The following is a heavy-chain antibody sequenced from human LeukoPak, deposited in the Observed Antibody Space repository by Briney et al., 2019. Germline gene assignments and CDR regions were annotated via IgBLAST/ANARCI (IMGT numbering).Heavy chain of an antibody. D-gene: IGHD3-10*01. CDR1: GGSISSGDYY. Sequence: PSQTLSLTCTVSGGSISSGDYYWSWIRQPPGKGLEWIGYLYYSGSTYYNPSLESRVTISVDTSKNQFSLKLSSVTAADTAVYYCASDDGSGRIDYWGQGTLVTVSS. V-gene: IGHV4-30-4*01. CDR3: ASDDGSGRIDY. CDR2: LYYSGST. J-gene: IGHJ4*02.